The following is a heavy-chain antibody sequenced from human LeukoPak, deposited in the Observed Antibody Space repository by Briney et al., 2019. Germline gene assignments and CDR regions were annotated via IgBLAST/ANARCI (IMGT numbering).Heavy chain of an antibody. Sequence: PSQTLSLTCTVSGGSISSGGYYWSWIRQHPGKGLEWIGYIYYSGSTYYNPSLKSRVTISVDTSKNQFSLKLGSVTAADTAVYYCARDQGGRGWFDPWGQGTLVTVSS. J-gene: IGHJ5*02. CDR2: IYYSGST. CDR3: ARDQGGRGWFDP. CDR1: GGSISSGGYY. V-gene: IGHV4-31*03.